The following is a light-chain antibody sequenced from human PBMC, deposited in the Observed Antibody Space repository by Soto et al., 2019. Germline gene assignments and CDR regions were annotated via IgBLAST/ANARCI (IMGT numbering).Light chain of an antibody. CDR3: AAWDNSLSAWL. Sequence: QSVLTQPPSASGTPGQRVVISCSGGSSNVGTNPVSWYQQLPGTAATLLIYSNYQRPSGVPDRFSGSRSCTSASLAISGLQSDDEADYYCAAWDNSLSAWLFGGGTKLTVL. J-gene: IGLJ3*02. CDR1: SSNVGTNP. CDR2: SNY. V-gene: IGLV1-44*01.